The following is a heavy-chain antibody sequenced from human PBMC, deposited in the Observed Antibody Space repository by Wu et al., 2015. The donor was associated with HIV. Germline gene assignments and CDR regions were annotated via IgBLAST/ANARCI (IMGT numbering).Heavy chain of an antibody. CDR2: LNPSGGRR. Sequence: QVQLVQSGAEVKKPGSSVRVSCKVSGNTLTSYAISWVRQAPGQGLEWVGTLNPSGGRRRNALKFRDRITMTRDMSASTFYMELRRLTSEDTAVYYCGREQYGAVSGLSMDVWGKGTTVIVFS. D-gene: IGHD3-16*01. CDR1: GNTLTSYA. J-gene: IGHJ6*04. V-gene: IGHV1-46*01. CDR3: GREQYGAVSGLSMDV.